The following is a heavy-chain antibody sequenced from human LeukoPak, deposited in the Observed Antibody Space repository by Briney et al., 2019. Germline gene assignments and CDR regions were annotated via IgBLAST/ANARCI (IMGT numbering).Heavy chain of an antibody. Sequence: SETLSLTFTLSGGSISQYYWSWIRQPPGKGPEWIGYVYRSGNTNYNPSLKSRVTISVDTSKNHFSLNLTSVTAADTAVYYCARVKDFAYSFFDLWGRGTLVTVSS. CDR2: VYRSGNT. J-gene: IGHJ2*01. CDR1: GGSISQYY. CDR3: ARVKDFAYSFFDL. V-gene: IGHV4-59*01.